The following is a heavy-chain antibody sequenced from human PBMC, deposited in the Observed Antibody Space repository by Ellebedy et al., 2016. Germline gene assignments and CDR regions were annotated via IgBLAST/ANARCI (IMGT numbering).Heavy chain of an antibody. J-gene: IGHJ3*02. CDR3: VTRHNGGFDI. V-gene: IGHV3-53*01. D-gene: IGHD4-23*01. Sequence: GGSLRLXXAVSGFSVSSNDMSWVRQAPGKGLELVSLFYGGGASYYADSVKGRFTISRDNSKKTLYLQMSGLGVEDTAVYYCVTRHNGGFDIWGQGTMVTVSS. CDR2: FYGGGAS. CDR1: GFSVSSND.